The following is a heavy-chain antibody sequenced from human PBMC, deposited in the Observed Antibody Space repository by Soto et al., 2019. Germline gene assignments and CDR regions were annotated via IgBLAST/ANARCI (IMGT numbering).Heavy chain of an antibody. CDR2: IYWDDDK. Sequence: GSGPTLVNPTQTLTLTCTFSGFSLSTSGVGVGWIRQPPGKALEWLALIYWDDDKRYSPSLKSRLTITKDTSKNQVVLTMTNMDPVDTATYYCAHRAIHEIVVARGSFDYWGQGTLVTVSS. J-gene: IGHJ4*02. D-gene: IGHD3-22*01. CDR1: GFSLSTSGVG. V-gene: IGHV2-5*02. CDR3: AHRAIHEIVVARGSFDY.